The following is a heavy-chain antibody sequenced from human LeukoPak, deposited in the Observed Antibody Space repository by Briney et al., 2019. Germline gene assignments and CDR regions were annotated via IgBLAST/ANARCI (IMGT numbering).Heavy chain of an antibody. Sequence: PGGSQRLSCAASGFTFSSYAMHWVRQAPGKGLEWVAVISYDGSNKYYADSVKGRFTISRDNSKNTLYLQMNSLRAEDTAVYYCATLTIFGVGSDYWGQGTLVTVSS. CDR2: ISYDGSNK. D-gene: IGHD3-3*01. CDR3: ATLTIFGVGSDY. J-gene: IGHJ4*02. V-gene: IGHV3-30-3*01. CDR1: GFTFSSYA.